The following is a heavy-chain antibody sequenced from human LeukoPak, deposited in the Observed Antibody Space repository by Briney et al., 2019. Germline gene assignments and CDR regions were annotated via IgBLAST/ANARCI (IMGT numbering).Heavy chain of an antibody. J-gene: IGHJ4*02. CDR3: ARNYYDSSGYYYIDY. D-gene: IGHD3-22*01. CDR2: INWNGGST. Sequence: GGSLRLSCAASGFTFDDYGMSWVRQAPGKGLEWVSGINWNGGSTGYADSVKGRFTISRDNAKNSLYLQMNSLGAEDTALYYCARNYYDSSGYYYIDYWGQGTLVTVSS. CDR1: GFTFDDYG. V-gene: IGHV3-20*04.